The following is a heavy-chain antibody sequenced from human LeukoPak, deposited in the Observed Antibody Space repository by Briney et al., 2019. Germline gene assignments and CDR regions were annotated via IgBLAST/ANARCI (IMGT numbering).Heavy chain of an antibody. CDR3: AREYREVPRYDFWSGYYRGHFDY. V-gene: IGHV3-21*04. Sequence: GGSLRLSCAASGFTFSSYSMNWVRQAPGKGLEWVSSISSSSSYIYYADSVKGRFTISRDNAKNSLYLQMNSLRAEDTAVYYCAREYREVPRYDFWSGYYRGHFDYWGQGTLVTVSS. D-gene: IGHD3-3*01. CDR2: ISSSSSYI. J-gene: IGHJ4*02. CDR1: GFTFSSYS.